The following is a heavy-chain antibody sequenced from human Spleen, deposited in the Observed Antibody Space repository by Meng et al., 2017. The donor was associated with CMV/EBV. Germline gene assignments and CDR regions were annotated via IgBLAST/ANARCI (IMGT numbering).Heavy chain of an antibody. J-gene: IGHJ4*02. CDR1: GFTFSSYS. CDR2: ISSSSSTI. V-gene: IGHV3-48*04. CDR3: ARELYCSSTSCYAWYDY. D-gene: IGHD2-2*01. Sequence: GGSLRLSCAASGFTFSSYSMNWVRQAPGKGLEWVSYISSSSSTIYYADSVKGRFTISRDNAKNSLYLQMNSLRAEDTAVYYCARELYCSSTSCYAWYDYWGQGTLVTVSS.